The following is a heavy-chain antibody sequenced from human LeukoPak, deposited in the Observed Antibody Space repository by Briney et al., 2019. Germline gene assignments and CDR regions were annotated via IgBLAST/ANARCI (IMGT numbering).Heavy chain of an antibody. D-gene: IGHD3-3*01. V-gene: IGHV4-4*07. CDR1: GGSISSYY. CDR3: ARDHNDFWSGYFAFDY. Sequence: SETLSLTCTVSGGSISSYYWSWIRQPAGKGLEWIGRIYTSGSTNYNPSLKGRVTMSVDTSKNQFSLRLSSVTAADSAVYYCARDHNDFWSGYFAFDYWGQGTLVTVSS. CDR2: IYTSGST. J-gene: IGHJ4*02.